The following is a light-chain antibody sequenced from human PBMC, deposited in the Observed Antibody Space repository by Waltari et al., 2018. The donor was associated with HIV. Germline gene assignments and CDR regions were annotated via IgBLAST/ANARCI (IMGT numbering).Light chain of an antibody. CDR3: NSYTSSSTHV. Sequence: QSALTQPASVSGSLGQSITISCTGTRSDVGGYNHVTWYQQHPGKAPKLIIYEGSNRPSGVSTRFSVSKSANTASLTISGLLAEDEADYYCNSYTSSSTHVFGTGTKVTVL. J-gene: IGLJ1*01. CDR2: EGS. V-gene: IGLV2-14*01. CDR1: RSDVGGYNH.